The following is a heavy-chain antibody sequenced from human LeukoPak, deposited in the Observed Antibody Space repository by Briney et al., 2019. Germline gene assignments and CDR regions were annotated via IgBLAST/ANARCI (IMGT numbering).Heavy chain of an antibody. J-gene: IGHJ3*02. D-gene: IGHD3-9*01. CDR1: GGTFSSYA. Sequence: ASVKVSCKASGGTFSSYAISWVRQAPGQGLEWMGRIIPILGIANYAQKFQGRVTITADKSTSTAYMELSSLRSEDTAVYYCARALRYFDWSRAFDIWGQGTMVTVSS. V-gene: IGHV1-69*04. CDR3: ARALRYFDWSRAFDI. CDR2: IIPILGIA.